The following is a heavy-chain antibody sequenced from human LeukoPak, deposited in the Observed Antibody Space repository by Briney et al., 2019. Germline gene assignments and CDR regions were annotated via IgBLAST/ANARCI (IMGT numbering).Heavy chain of an antibody. D-gene: IGHD4-17*01. CDR3: ARLAYGDYYDAFDI. Sequence: GGSLRLSCAASGFTFSSYSMNWVRQAPGKGLEWVSSISSSSSYIYYADSVKGRFTISRDNAKNSLYLQMNSLRAEDTAVYYCARLAYGDYYDAFDIWGQGTMVTVSS. J-gene: IGHJ3*02. V-gene: IGHV3-21*01. CDR1: GFTFSSYS. CDR2: ISSSSSYI.